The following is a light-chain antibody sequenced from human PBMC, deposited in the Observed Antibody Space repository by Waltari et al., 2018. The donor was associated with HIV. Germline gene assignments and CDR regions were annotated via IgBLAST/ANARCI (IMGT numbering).Light chain of an antibody. J-gene: IGLJ3*02. Sequence: QPALTQPASVSGSPGHSLVTSCTGTSVYVGDYYYVSSYQQHPGKVPKPVIYDVTSRPSGVSNRFSGSKSGNTASLTISGLRADDEADYYCSSYVGSSTSWLFGGGTKLTV. CDR1: SVYVGDYYY. CDR3: SSYVGSSTSWL. V-gene: IGLV2-14*03. CDR2: DVT.